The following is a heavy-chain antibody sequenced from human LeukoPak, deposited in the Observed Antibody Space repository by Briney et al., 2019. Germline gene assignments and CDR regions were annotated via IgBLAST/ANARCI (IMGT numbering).Heavy chain of an antibody. CDR2: INPNSGGT. CDR1: GYSFTNYG. D-gene: IGHD5-24*01. CDR3: ARGDLATINISIDY. Sequence: GASVKVSCKASGYSFTNYGISWVRQAPGQGLEWMGWINPNSGGTDYAQDFLGRVTMTRDTSITTAYMELSRLTSDDTAVYFCARGDLATINISIDYWGQGTLVTVSS. J-gene: IGHJ4*02. V-gene: IGHV1-2*02.